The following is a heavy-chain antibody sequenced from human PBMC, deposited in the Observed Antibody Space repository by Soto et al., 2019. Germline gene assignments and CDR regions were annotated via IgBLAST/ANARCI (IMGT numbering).Heavy chain of an antibody. CDR2: ISAYNGNT. CDR1: GYTFTSYG. Sequence: ASVKVSCKASGYTFTSYGISWVRQAPGQGLEWMGWISAYNGNTNYAQKLQGRVTMNTDTSTSTAYMELRSLRSDDTAVYYCARDGRGKAMVSPGGDGLAPWGQGTLVPVSS. V-gene: IGHV1-18*01. D-gene: IGHD5-18*01. J-gene: IGHJ5*02. CDR3: ARDGRGKAMVSPGGDGLAP.